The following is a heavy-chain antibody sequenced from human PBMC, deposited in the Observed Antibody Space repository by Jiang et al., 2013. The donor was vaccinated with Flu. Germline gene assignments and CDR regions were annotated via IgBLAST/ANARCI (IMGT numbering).Heavy chain of an antibody. Sequence: PGLVKPSETLSLICTVSGGSISSYYWSWIRQPPGKGLEWIGYIYYSGSTNYNPSLRSRVTISLDTSRNQFSLRLSSVTAADTAVYYCARYYDFWNGLDYWGQGTLVTVSS. CDR3: ARYYDFWNGLDY. J-gene: IGHJ4*02. D-gene: IGHD3-3*01. CDR1: GGSISSYY. CDR2: IYYSGST. V-gene: IGHV4-59*01.